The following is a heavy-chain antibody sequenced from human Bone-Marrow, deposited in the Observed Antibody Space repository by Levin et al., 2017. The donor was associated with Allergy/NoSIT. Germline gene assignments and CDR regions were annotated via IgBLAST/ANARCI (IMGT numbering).Heavy chain of an antibody. J-gene: IGHJ4*02. CDR1: GGSFSAYH. CDR2: IYRGSA. V-gene: IGHV4-34*01. D-gene: IGHD4-17*01. Sequence: SETLSLTCAVYGGSFSAYHWSWIRQPPGKGLEWVGHIYRGSATYKSSLKSRVHISVETSKSQVSLKLNSVTAADSAIYFCARGTYGDYRFDYWGQGTQVTVSS. CDR3: ARGTYGDYRFDY.